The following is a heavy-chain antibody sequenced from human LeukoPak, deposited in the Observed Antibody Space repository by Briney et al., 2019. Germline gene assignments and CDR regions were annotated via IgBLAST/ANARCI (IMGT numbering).Heavy chain of an antibody. CDR2: IRHDGSNK. CDR3: AKDFDGPAN. V-gene: IGHV3-30*02. J-gene: IGHJ4*02. CDR1: GFTSSDFG. D-gene: IGHD3-9*01. Sequence: PGGSLRLSCAASGFTSSDFGMEWVRQAPGKGLEWVAFIRHDGSNKYYAASVKGRFTISRHKSKNTLDLQMNSLRPDDTAVYYCAKDFDGPANSGQGTLVTVSS.